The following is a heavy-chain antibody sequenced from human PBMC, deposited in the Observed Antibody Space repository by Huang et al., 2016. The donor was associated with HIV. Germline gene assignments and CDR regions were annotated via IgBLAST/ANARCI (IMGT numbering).Heavy chain of an antibody. D-gene: IGHD1-20*01. J-gene: IGHJ4*02. CDR2: IYSGGST. V-gene: IGHV3-53*01. Sequence: EVQLVESGGGLIQPGGSLRLSCAASGFTVSSNYMRWVRQAPGKGVGWVSVIYSGGSTYYADSVKGRFTISRDNAKNTLYLQMNSLRAEDTAVYYCARWNNWNYFDYWGQGTLVTVSS. CDR3: ARWNNWNYFDY. CDR1: GFTVSSNY.